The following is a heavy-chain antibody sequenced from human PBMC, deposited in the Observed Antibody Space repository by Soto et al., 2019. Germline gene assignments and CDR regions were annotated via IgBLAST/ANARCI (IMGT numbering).Heavy chain of an antibody. Sequence: QVQLVQSGAEVKKPGASVKVSCKASGYTFTSYDINWVRQATGQGLEWMGWMNPNSGNTGYAQKFQGRVTMTRNTSISTAYMELSSLRSEDTAVYYCAADQNQLPPYGMDVWGQGTTVTVSS. V-gene: IGHV1-8*01. J-gene: IGHJ6*02. CDR1: GYTFTSYD. D-gene: IGHD2-2*01. CDR2: MNPNSGNT. CDR3: AADQNQLPPYGMDV.